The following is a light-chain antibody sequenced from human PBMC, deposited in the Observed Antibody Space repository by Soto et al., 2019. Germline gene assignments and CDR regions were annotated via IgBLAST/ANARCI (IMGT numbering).Light chain of an antibody. V-gene: IGKV1-39*01. Sequence: IQMTQSPSSLSASVGDRVTITCRASQGISTYLNWYQQTPGKAPKLLIHAASSLHRGVPSRFSGGGSGTDFTLIINSLQPEDFATYYCQQTYTMAPNTFGQGTKLEIK. CDR3: QQTYTMAPNT. J-gene: IGKJ2*01. CDR1: QGISTY. CDR2: AAS.